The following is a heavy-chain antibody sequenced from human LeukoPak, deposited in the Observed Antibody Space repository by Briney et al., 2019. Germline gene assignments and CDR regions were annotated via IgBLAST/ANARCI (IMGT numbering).Heavy chain of an antibody. J-gene: IGHJ5*02. Sequence: PSETLSLTCAVYGGSFSDYYWNWIRQSPGKGLEWIGEIIHSGSTNYNPSLKSRVTISVDTSKNQFSLNLTSATAADTAVYYCARRKAITMPRGVISSWFDPWGQGTLVTVSS. D-gene: IGHD3-10*01. V-gene: IGHV4-34*12. CDR1: GGSFSDYY. CDR3: ARRKAITMPRGVISSWFDP. CDR2: IIHSGST.